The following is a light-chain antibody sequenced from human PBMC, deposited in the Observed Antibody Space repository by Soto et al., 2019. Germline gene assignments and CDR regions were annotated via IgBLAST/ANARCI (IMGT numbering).Light chain of an antibody. V-gene: IGLV2-14*03. J-gene: IGLJ2*01. CDR2: DVS. CDR3: SSYTSSSTRV. Sequence: QSALTQPASVSGSPGQSVTISCTGTSSDVGGYNYVSWYQHHPGKAPKLMIYDVSNRPSGVSNRFSGSMSGNTASLTISGLQAEDEADYYCSSYTSSSTRVFGGGTKVTVL. CDR1: SSDVGGYNY.